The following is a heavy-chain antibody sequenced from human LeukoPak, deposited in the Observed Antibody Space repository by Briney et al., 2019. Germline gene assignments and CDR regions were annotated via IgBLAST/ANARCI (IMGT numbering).Heavy chain of an antibody. D-gene: IGHD6-19*01. V-gene: IGHV1-69*05. CDR3: AREYSSGYWFDP. CDR1: GGTFSSYA. CDR2: IIPIFGTA. J-gene: IGHJ5*02. Sequence: SVKVSCKASGGTFSSYAISWVRQAPGQGLEWMGGIIPIFGTANYAQKFQGRVTITTDESTSTAYMELSSLRSEDTAVYYCAREYSSGYWFDPWGQGTLVTVSS.